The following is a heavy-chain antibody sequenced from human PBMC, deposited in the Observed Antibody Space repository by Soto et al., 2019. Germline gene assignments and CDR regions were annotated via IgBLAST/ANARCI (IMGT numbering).Heavy chain of an antibody. Sequence: EVQLLESGGGLVQPGGSLRLSCAASGFTFSSYAMSWVRQAPGKGLDWVSAISSSGGNTYYAESVKGRFTISRDNSKNTLYLQMHSLRAEDTAVYYFAKDGSYSSSWPEYFQHWGQCTWVTVSS. CDR2: ISSSGGNT. V-gene: IGHV3-23*01. D-gene: IGHD6-13*01. J-gene: IGHJ1*01. CDR3: AKDGSYSSSWPEYFQH. CDR1: GFTFSSYA.